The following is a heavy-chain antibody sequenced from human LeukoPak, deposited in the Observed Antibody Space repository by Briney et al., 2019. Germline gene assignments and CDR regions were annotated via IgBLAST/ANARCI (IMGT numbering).Heavy chain of an antibody. J-gene: IGHJ4*02. CDR1: GYIVTCYA. Sequence: GASVTVSCKVAGYIVTCYAMDGVRQAPGQRLEWMGWNNAGNGNTKYSQKFQDRVTITRQKSASTAYMELSSLRSEDTAVYYCAITNSGSDYWGQGTLVTVSS. V-gene: IGHV1-3*01. CDR2: NNAGNGNT. D-gene: IGHD3-10*01. CDR3: AITNSGSDY.